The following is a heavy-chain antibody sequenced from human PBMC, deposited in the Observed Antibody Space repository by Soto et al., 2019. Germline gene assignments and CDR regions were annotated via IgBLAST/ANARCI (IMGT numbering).Heavy chain of an antibody. CDR1: GGTFSSYA. J-gene: IGHJ4*02. CDR3: ARYFDRGDYYLDY. V-gene: IGHV1-3*01. Sequence: GASVKVSCKASGGTFSSYAISWMRQAPGQGLEWMGWINAGNGDTKYSQNFQGRITITRDTSATTVYMELSSLRSEDTAVYYCARYFDRGDYYLDYWGQGTLVTVSS. CDR2: INAGNGDT. D-gene: IGHD3-22*01.